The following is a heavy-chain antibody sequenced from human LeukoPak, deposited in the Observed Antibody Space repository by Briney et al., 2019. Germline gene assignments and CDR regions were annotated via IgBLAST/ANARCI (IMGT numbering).Heavy chain of an antibody. Sequence: GGSLRLSCSASGFTFSYYAMHWVRQAPGKGLEYVSVINSNGGSTFYADSVKGRFTISRDNSKNTLHLQTSSLRAEDTAVYYCVKDFSGSGNYYNPLGYWGQGILVTVSS. J-gene: IGHJ4*02. CDR2: INSNGGST. V-gene: IGHV3-64D*09. CDR1: GFTFSYYA. D-gene: IGHD3-10*01. CDR3: VKDFSGSGNYYNPLGY.